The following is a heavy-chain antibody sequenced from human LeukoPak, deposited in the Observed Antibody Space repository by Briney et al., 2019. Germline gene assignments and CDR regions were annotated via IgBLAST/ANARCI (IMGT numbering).Heavy chain of an antibody. V-gene: IGHV3-64*01. Sequence: RSGGSLRPSCAASGFTFSSHAMHWVRQAPGKGLEYVSAISSNGGSTYYANSVKGRFTISRDNSKNTLYLQMGSLRAEDMAVYYCASSSGSGHDAFDIWGQGTMVTVSS. CDR2: ISSNGGST. D-gene: IGHD1-26*01. CDR1: GFTFSSHA. CDR3: ASSSGSGHDAFDI. J-gene: IGHJ3*02.